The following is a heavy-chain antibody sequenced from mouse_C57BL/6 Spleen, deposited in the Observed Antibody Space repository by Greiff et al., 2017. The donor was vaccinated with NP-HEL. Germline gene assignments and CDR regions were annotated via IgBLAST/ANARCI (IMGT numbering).Heavy chain of an antibody. CDR1: GFSLTSYG. Sequence: QVQLQQSGPGLVQPSQSLSITCTVSGFSLTSYGVHWVRQPPGKGLEWLGVIWSGGSTDYNAAFISRLSISKDNSKSQVFFKMNSLQADDTAIYYCAKGRGAMDYWGQGTSVTVSS. V-gene: IGHV2-4*01. CDR3: AKGRGAMDY. J-gene: IGHJ4*01. CDR2: IWSGGST.